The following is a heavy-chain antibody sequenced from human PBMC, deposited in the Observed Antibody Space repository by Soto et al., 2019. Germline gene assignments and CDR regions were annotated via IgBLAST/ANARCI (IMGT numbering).Heavy chain of an antibody. J-gene: IGHJ4*02. CDR1: GGSISSGGYY. CDR2: IYYSGST. D-gene: IGHD3-22*01. Sequence: QVQLQESGPGLVKPSQTLSLTCTVSGGSISSGGYYWSWIRQHPGKGLEWIGYIYYSGSTYYNPSLKSRVTISVDTSKNQFSLKLSSVTAADTAVYYCARDRDDSSGRDWYFDYWGQGTLVTVSS. CDR3: ARDRDDSSGRDWYFDY. V-gene: IGHV4-31*03.